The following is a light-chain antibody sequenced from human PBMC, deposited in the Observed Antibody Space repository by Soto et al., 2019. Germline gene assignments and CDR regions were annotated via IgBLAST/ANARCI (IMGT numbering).Light chain of an antibody. CDR3: QQYNGYPYT. Sequence: DIQMTQSPSSLSASVGDRVTITCRASQGINHYLAWFQQKPGKVPKLLIYATSTLQSGVPSRFSGSGFGTEFTLTISSLQTDDFATYYCQQYNGYPYTFGQGTKLEIK. CDR2: ATS. V-gene: IGKV1-27*01. J-gene: IGKJ2*01. CDR1: QGINHY.